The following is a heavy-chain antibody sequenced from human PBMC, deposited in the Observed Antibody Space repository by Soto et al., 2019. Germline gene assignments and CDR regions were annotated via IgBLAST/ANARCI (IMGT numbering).Heavy chain of an antibody. V-gene: IGHV3-15*01. J-gene: IGHJ6*02. CDR2: IKSKTDGGTT. Sequence: EVQLVESGGGLVKPGGSLRLSCAASGFTFSNAWMSWVRQAPGKGLEWVGRIKSKTDGGTTDYAAPVKGRFTISRDDSNNTLYLQMNSLKTEDTAVYYCTIYLVVTAQYRRYGMDVWGQGTTVTVSS. D-gene: IGHD2-21*02. CDR3: TIYLVVTAQYRRYGMDV. CDR1: GFTFSNAW.